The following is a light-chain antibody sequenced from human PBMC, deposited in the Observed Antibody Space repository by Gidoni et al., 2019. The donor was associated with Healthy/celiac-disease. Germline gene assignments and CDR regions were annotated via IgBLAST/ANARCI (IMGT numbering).Light chain of an antibody. CDR2: DAS. CDR1: QDISNY. CDR3: QQDDNLPTLT. V-gene: IGKV1-33*01. J-gene: IGKJ4*01. Sequence: IQMTQSPSSLSASVGDRVTITCQASQDISNYLNWYQQKPGKAPKLLIYDASNLETGVPSRFSGSGSGKDFTFTISSLQPEDIATYYCQQDDNLPTLTFGGGTKVEIK.